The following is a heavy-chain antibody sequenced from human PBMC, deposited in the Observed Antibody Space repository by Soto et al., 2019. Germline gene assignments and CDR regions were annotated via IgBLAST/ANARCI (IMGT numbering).Heavy chain of an antibody. V-gene: IGHV3-48*04. CDR2: ISSSSGTI. CDR1: GFSFSTYS. Sequence: GGSLRLSCAASGFSFSTYSMNWVRQAPGKGLEWVSYISSSSGTIYYMDSVKGRFTISRDNAKNSLYLQMNSLRAEDTALYYCAKDQIAAAGTPSAFDIWGQGTMVTVSS. D-gene: IGHD6-13*01. CDR3: AKDQIAAAGTPSAFDI. J-gene: IGHJ3*02.